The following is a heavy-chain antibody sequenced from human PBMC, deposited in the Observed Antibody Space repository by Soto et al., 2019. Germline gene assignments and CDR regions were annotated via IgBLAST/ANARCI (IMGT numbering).Heavy chain of an antibody. CDR3: ARRIAAALYYFDAFDI. D-gene: IGHD6-13*01. CDR1: GGSISSGDYY. J-gene: IGHJ3*02. Sequence: PSETLSLTCTVSGGSISSGDYYWSWIRQPPGKGLEWIGYIYYSGSTYYNPSLKSRVTISVDTSKNQFSLKLSSVTAADTAVYYCARRIAAALYYFDAFDIWGQGTMVT. V-gene: IGHV4-30-4*01. CDR2: IYYSGST.